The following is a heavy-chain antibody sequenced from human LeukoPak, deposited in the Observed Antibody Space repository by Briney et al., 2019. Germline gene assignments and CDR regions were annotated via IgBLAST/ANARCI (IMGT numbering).Heavy chain of an antibody. CDR1: GFTFSSYA. CDR3: ARAGYYYDSSGYSFDY. CDR2: ISSSSSYI. D-gene: IGHD3-22*01. J-gene: IGHJ4*02. V-gene: IGHV3-21*01. Sequence: GGSLRLSCAASGFTFSSYAMSWVRQAPGKGLEWVSSISSSSSYIYYADSVKGRFTISRDNAKNSLYLQMNSLRAEDTAVYYCARAGYYYDSSGYSFDYWGQGTLVTVSS.